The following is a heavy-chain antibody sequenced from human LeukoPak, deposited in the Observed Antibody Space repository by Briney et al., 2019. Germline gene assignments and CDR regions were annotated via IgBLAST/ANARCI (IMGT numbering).Heavy chain of an antibody. Sequence: GGSLRLSCAASGFSISDYWTTWVRQAPGKGLEWVANIKQDGSEKTYVDSVKGRFTISRDNAKNSIFLQMNSLRVEDMAIYYCVRDGGTDWYDPWGQGTLVSVSS. D-gene: IGHD3-16*01. V-gene: IGHV3-7*01. CDR1: GFSISDYW. J-gene: IGHJ5*02. CDR2: IKQDGSEK. CDR3: VRDGGTDWYDP.